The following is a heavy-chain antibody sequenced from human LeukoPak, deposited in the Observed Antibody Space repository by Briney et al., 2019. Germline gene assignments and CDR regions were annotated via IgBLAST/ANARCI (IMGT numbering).Heavy chain of an antibody. CDR3: ARRKYYYDSSGLFV. CDR2: INHSGST. CDR1: GGSFSGYY. Sequence: SETLSLXCAVYGGSFSGYYWSWIRQPPGKGLEWIGEINHSGSTNYNPSLKSRVTISVDTSKNQFSLKLSSVTAADTAVYYCARRKYYYDSSGLFVWGKGTTVTVSS. J-gene: IGHJ6*04. V-gene: IGHV4-34*01. D-gene: IGHD3-22*01.